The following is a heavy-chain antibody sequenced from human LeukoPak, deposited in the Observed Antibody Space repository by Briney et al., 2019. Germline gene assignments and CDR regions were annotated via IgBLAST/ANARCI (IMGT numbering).Heavy chain of an antibody. Sequence: SETLSLTCTVSGGSIRSYFWSWLRQPPGKGLEWIGYIWDTEITDYNPSLKSRVTIPLDTSKSHFSLKLRSVTAADTALYFCAGGLVFATDYSFDFWGQGTLVTVSS. CDR1: GGSIRSYF. J-gene: IGHJ3*01. D-gene: IGHD2-21*01. CDR3: AGGLVFATDYSFDF. V-gene: IGHV4-59*01. CDR2: IWDTEIT.